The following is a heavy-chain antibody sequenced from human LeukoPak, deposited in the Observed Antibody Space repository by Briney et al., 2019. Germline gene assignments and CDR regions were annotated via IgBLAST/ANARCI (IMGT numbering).Heavy chain of an antibody. V-gene: IGHV3-21*04. J-gene: IGHJ4*02. CDR1: GFTFSSHS. D-gene: IGHD2-2*01. Sequence: GGSLRLSCAASGFTFSSHSMNWVRQAPGKGLEWVSSISARSTYIYYADSVKGQFTMSRDNAKNSLYLQMNSLRAEDTALYYCAKGGYDLDYYFDYWGQGIVVTVSS. CDR3: AKGGYDLDYYFDY. CDR2: ISARSTYI.